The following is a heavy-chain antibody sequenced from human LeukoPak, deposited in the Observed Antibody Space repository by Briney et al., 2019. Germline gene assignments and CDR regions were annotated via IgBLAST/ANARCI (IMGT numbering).Heavy chain of an antibody. V-gene: IGHV3-23*01. Sequence: GGSLRLSCAASGFSFSAYAMSWVRQAPGKGLEWVSCIDATGGGIDYADSVRGRFIISRDNSKKMVYLQMDSLRVEDTAIYYCAKGKVNHLGAFDSWGQGTLVAVSS. CDR2: IDATGGGI. CDR3: AKGKVNHLGAFDS. J-gene: IGHJ4*01. CDR1: GFSFSAYA. D-gene: IGHD1-26*01.